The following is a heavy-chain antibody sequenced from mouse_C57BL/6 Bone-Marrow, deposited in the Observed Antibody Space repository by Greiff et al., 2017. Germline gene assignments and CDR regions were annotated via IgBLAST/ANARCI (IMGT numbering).Heavy chain of an antibody. CDR3: AIYDYGPV. D-gene: IGHD2-4*01. CDR2: IYPSDSYT. J-gene: IGHJ1*03. Sequence: QVQLQQSGAELVMPGASVKLSCKASGYTFTSYWMHWVKQRPGQGLEWIGEIYPSDSYTNYNQKFKGKSTLTVDKSSSTAYMQLSSLTSEDSAFYSCAIYDYGPVWGTGTTVTVSS. CDR1: GYTFTSYW. V-gene: IGHV1-69*01.